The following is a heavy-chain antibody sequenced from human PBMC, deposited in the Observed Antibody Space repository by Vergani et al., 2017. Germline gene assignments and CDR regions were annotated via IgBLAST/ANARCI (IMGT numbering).Heavy chain of an antibody. J-gene: IGHJ5*02. V-gene: IGHV7-4-1*02. CDR3: VREPKPXNLHGYHRGNWFDP. D-gene: IGHD3-22*01. CDR1: GYSFTEYS. CDR2: INTDSGNP. Sequence: QVQLVQSGSELKKPGASVKVSCKTSGYSFTEYSMNWVRQAPGQGLEWMGWINTDSGNPTYAQGFRGRFVFSLDTSLATAYMQINRLKAEDTAVYYCVREPKPXNLHGYHRGNWFDPWGQGTLVTVSS.